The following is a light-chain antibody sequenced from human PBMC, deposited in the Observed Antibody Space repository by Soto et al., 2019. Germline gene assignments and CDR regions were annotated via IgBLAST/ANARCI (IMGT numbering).Light chain of an antibody. Sequence: QSVLTQPPSASGSPGQSVATSCTGTSSGVGGYSYVSWYQQHPGKAPKLMIYEVNKRPSGVPDRFSGSKSGNTASLTVSGLQAEDEADYYCSSYAGSSNVFGTGTKVTVL. CDR1: SSGVGGYSY. CDR2: EVN. CDR3: SSYAGSSNV. V-gene: IGLV2-8*01. J-gene: IGLJ1*01.